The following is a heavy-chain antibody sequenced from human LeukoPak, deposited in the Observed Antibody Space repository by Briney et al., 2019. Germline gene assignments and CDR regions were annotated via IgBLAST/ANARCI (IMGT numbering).Heavy chain of an antibody. Sequence: GGSLRLSCAAPGFTFSSYAMHWVRQAPGKGLEWVAVISYDGSNKYYADSVKGRFTISRDNSKNTLYLQMNSLRAEDTAVYYCATGGSYGSFDYWGQGTLVTVSS. V-gene: IGHV3-30*04. CDR1: GFTFSSYA. CDR3: ATGGSYGSFDY. J-gene: IGHJ4*02. CDR2: ISYDGSNK. D-gene: IGHD5-18*01.